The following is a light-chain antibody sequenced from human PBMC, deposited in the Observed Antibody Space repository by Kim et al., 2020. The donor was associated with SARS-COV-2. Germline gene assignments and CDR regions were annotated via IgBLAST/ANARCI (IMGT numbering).Light chain of an antibody. CDR3: SSYTSSSTPHVV. Sequence: TTISCNGTSGDVGGYNYVSWYQQHPGKAPNLMIYDVSKRPSGVSNRFSGSKSGNTASLTISGLQAEDEADYYCSSYTSSSTPHVVFGGGTQLTVL. J-gene: IGLJ2*01. CDR1: SGDVGGYNY. CDR2: DVS. V-gene: IGLV2-14*04.